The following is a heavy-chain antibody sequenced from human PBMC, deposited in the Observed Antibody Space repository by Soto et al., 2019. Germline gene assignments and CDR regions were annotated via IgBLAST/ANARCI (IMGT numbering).Heavy chain of an antibody. CDR3: SRGTGEVFDY. CDR1: GGSISSSSYY. J-gene: IGHJ4*02. D-gene: IGHD3-10*01. Sequence: PSETLSLTCTVSGGSISSSSYYWGWIRQPPGKGLEWIGSIYYSGSTYYNPSLKSRVTISVDTSKNQFSLKLSSVTAADTAVYYCSRGTGEVFDYWGQGTRVTVSS. V-gene: IGHV4-39*01. CDR2: IYYSGST.